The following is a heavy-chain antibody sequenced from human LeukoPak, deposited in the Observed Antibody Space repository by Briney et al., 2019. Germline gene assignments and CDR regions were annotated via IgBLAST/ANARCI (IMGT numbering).Heavy chain of an antibody. CDR2: ISSSSSNI. V-gene: IGHV3-48*01. CDR3: AKAPVTTCRGAYCYPFDY. Sequence: GGSLRLSCAASGFTFSNYGMNWVRQAPGKGLEWVSYISSSSSNIDYADSVKGRFTISRDSSKNTLFLQMNRLRPEDAAVYYCAKAPVTTCRGAYCYPFDYWGQGTLVTVSS. D-gene: IGHD2-21*01. J-gene: IGHJ4*02. CDR1: GFTFSNYG.